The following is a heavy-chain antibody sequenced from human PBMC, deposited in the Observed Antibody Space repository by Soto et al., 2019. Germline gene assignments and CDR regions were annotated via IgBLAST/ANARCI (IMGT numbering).Heavy chain of an antibody. J-gene: IGHJ5*02. V-gene: IGHV1-8*01. CDR2: MTPNSGNT. Sequence: ASVKVSSNASGYTFTSYDIYWVRQATGQGLEWMGWMTPNSGNTVYAQKSQASVNMTRNTSIGTAYMQLSTLRSEATAVYFCARAELKWLRPRKWFDPWGQGTLVTVSA. D-gene: IGHD5-12*01. CDR3: ARAELKWLRPRKWFDP. CDR1: GYTFTSYD.